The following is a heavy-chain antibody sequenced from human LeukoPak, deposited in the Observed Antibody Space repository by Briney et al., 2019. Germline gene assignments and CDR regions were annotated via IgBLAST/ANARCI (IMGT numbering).Heavy chain of an antibody. J-gene: IGHJ4*02. D-gene: IGHD3-10*01. CDR2: IQSKTDGGTT. CDR3: TTAPFGIIDY. Sequence: GGSLRLYCATSGFTFSSSAMSWVRQDPGKGLEWVGRIQSKTDGGTTENAAPVRGRFTISRDDSKNTLYLQMNSLQTEDTAMYYCTTAPFGIIDYWGQGTLVTVSS. CDR1: GFTFSSSA. V-gene: IGHV3-15*01.